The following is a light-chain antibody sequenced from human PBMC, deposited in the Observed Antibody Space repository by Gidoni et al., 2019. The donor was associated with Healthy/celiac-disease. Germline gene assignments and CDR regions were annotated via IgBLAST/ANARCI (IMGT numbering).Light chain of an antibody. Sequence: IVLTQSPATLSLSPGQRATLSCTASQSVSSYLAWYQQKPGQAPRLLIYDASNRATGIPARFSGSGSGTDCTLTISSLEPEDFAVYYCQQRSNWPLTFXGXTKVEIK. V-gene: IGKV3-11*01. CDR3: QQRSNWPLT. J-gene: IGKJ4*01. CDR2: DAS. CDR1: QSVSSY.